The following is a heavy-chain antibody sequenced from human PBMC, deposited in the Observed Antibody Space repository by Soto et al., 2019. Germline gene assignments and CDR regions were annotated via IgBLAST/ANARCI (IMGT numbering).Heavy chain of an antibody. D-gene: IGHD5-12*01. V-gene: IGHV3-30*18. CDR1: GFSFSNYG. J-gene: IGHJ6*02. CDR3: VKDGLERLLARPSDYYGMDV. Sequence: GGSLRLSCAASGFSFSNYGMHWVRQAPGKGLEWVALISYDGRNKYYVGSVEGRFTISRDNSKNTLDLQMNSLRVEDTAVYYCVKDGLERLLARPSDYYGMDVWGQGTTVTVSS. CDR2: ISYDGRNK.